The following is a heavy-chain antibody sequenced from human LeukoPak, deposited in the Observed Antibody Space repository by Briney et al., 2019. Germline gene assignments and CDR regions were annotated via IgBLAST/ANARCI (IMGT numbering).Heavy chain of an antibody. J-gene: IGHJ4*02. Sequence: GGSLRLSCSASGFIFDNYGMHWARQFPGKDLEWVAGISWNSVNRDYGDSVKGRFTISRDNAKGSLYLQMNSLKLEDTALYYCAKSTWQYHYDGQIDQWGQGTLVTVS. CDR1: GFIFDNYG. V-gene: IGHV3-9*01. CDR3: AKSTWQYHYDGQIDQ. CDR2: ISWNSVNR. D-gene: IGHD3-22*01.